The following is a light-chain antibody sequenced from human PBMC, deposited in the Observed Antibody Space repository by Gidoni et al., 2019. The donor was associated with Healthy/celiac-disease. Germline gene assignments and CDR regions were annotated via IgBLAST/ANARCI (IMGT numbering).Light chain of an antibody. V-gene: IGKV3-15*01. CDR3: QQYNNWPPWT. J-gene: IGKJ1*01. CDR1: QSVSSN. CDR2: VAS. Sequence: ELVMTQAPATLSVSPGERATLSCRASQSVSSNLAWYQQKPGQAPRLLIYVASTRATGIPARFSGSGSGTEFTLTISSLQSEDFAVYYCQQYNNWPPWTFXQXTKVEIK.